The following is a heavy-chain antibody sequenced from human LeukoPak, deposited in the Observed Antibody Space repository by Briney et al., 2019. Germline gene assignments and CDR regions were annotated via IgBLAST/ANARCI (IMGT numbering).Heavy chain of an antibody. CDR2: ISSNGDSSGT. J-gene: IGHJ4*02. D-gene: IGHD5-18*01. CDR1: GFTFSNYA. CDR3: VKGLRGYSYGSFDH. Sequence: GGSLRLSCSASGFTFSNYAMHWVRQAPGKGLEYVSAISSNGDSSGTYYADSVEGRFTTPRDNSKNTLYLQMSSLRGEDTAVYYCVKGLRGYSYGSFDHWGQGTLVTVSS. V-gene: IGHV3-64D*09.